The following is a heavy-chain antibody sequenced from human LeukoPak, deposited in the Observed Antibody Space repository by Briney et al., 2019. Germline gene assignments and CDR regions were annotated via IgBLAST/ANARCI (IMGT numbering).Heavy chain of an antibody. Sequence: GGSLRLSCAASRFTFSSYAMSWVRQAPGKGLEWVSAISGGGAGTYYADSVKGRFTISRDNSKNTLYLQMYSLRAEDTAVCYCARLPAAINGYFDPWGQGTLVTVSS. V-gene: IGHV3-23*01. CDR2: ISGGGAGT. CDR1: RFTFSSYA. J-gene: IGHJ5*02. D-gene: IGHD2-2*01. CDR3: ARLPAAINGYFDP.